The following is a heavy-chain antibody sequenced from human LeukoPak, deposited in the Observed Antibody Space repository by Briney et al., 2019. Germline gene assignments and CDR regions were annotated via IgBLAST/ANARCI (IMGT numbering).Heavy chain of an antibody. CDR3: ATDMGIFSGEKYYFDY. D-gene: IGHD3-10*02. CDR2: FDPEDGET. Sequence: LVASVKVSCKVSGYTLTELSMHWVRQAPGKGLEWMGGFDPEDGETIYAQKFQGRVTMTEDTSTDTAYMELSSLRSEDTAVYYCATDMGIFSGEKYYFDYWGQGTLVTVSS. V-gene: IGHV1-24*01. CDR1: GYTLTELS. J-gene: IGHJ4*02.